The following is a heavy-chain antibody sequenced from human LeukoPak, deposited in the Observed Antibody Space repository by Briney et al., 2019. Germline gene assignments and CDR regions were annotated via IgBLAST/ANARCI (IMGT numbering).Heavy chain of an antibody. CDR3: ARGYCSSTDCHLARHFEY. V-gene: IGHV3-30*02. D-gene: IGHD2-2*01. Sequence: GGSLRLSCAAAGFTFSSYGMHWVRPAPGKGLEWGAVIRYDGSNKYYADSVKGRFTTSRDNSKNTLYLQMNSLREEDTAVYYCARGYCSSTDCHLARHFEYWGQGTLVTVSS. CDR1: GFTFSSYG. CDR2: IRYDGSNK. J-gene: IGHJ4*02.